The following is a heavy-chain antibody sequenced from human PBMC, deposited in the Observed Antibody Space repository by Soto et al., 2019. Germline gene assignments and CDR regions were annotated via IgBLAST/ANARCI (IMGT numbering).Heavy chain of an antibody. J-gene: IGHJ4*02. Sequence: PGGSLRLSCAASGFTFSSYGMYWVRQAPGKGLEWVAVISYDGSNKYYADSVKGRFTISRDNSKNTLYLQMNSLRAEDTAVYYCANVRVDTAMVVDYWGQGTLVTVSS. CDR1: GFTFSSYG. CDR3: ANVRVDTAMVVDY. D-gene: IGHD5-18*01. V-gene: IGHV3-30*18. CDR2: ISYDGSNK.